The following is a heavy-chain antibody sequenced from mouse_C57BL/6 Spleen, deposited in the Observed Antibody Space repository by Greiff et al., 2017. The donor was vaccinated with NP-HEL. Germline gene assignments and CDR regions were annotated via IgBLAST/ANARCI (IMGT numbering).Heavy chain of an antibody. J-gene: IGHJ1*03. V-gene: IGHV1-72*01. CDR1: GYTFSYW. CDR2: IDPNSGGT. CDR3: ARRYYGGYFDV. Sequence: VQLQQPGAELVKPGASVKLSCKASGYTFSYWMHWVKQRPGRGLEWIGRIDPNSGGTKYNEKFKNKATLTVDKPSSTAYMQLSSLTSEDSAVYYCARRYYGGYFDVWGTGTTVTVSS. D-gene: IGHD1-1*01.